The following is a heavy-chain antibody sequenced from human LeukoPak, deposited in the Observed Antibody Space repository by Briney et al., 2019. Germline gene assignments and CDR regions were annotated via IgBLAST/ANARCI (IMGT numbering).Heavy chain of an antibody. CDR2: IYYSGST. CDR1: GGSISSSGYY. Sequence: SETLSLTCTVSGGSISSSGYYWGWIRQPPGKGLEWIGSIYYSGSTYYNPSLKSRVTISVDTSKNQFSLKLSSVTAADTAVYYCARDPIAARWIQLWLRGGYLDYWGQGTLVTVSS. V-gene: IGHV4-39*07. CDR3: ARDPIAARWIQLWLRGGYLDY. J-gene: IGHJ4*02. D-gene: IGHD5-18*01.